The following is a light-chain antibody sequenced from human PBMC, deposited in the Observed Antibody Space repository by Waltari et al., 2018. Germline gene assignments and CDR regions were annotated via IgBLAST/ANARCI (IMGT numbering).Light chain of an antibody. V-gene: IGKV1-9*01. J-gene: IGKJ4*01. Sequence: DIQLTQSPSFLSASVRDRVTITCRDSQGISNYLAWYQQKPGKAPKLLIYSASTLQSGVPSSFSGSGSGTEFSLTISSLQPEDFATYYCQQLNSYPLTFGGGTKVEIK. CDR3: QQLNSYPLT. CDR1: QGISNY. CDR2: SAS.